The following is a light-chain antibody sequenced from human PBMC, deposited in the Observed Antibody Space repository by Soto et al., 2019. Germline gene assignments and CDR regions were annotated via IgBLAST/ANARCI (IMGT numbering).Light chain of an antibody. CDR3: SSYTASTTL. CDR2: GVS. Sequence: QSALTQPASVSGSPGQSIAISCSGSTSDVGGYNYVSWYQQYPGKAPKLILYGVSDRPSGVSDRFSDSKSGNTASLIISGLQAEDEAHYYCSSYTASTTLFGGGTKVTVL. V-gene: IGLV2-14*03. CDR1: TSDVGGYNY. J-gene: IGLJ2*01.